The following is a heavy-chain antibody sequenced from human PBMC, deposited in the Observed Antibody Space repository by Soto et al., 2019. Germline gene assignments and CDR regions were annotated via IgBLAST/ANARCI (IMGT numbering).Heavy chain of an antibody. CDR3: ARAMVRGKNYYGMDV. V-gene: IGHV5-51*01. CDR2: IYPGDSDT. J-gene: IGHJ6*02. Sequence: GESLNISCKGSGYSFTSYWIGWARQMPGKGLEGMGIIYPGDSDTRYSPSFQGQVTISADKSISTAYLQWSSLKASDTAMYYCARAMVRGKNYYGMDVWGQGTTVTVSS. D-gene: IGHD3-10*01. CDR1: GYSFTSYW.